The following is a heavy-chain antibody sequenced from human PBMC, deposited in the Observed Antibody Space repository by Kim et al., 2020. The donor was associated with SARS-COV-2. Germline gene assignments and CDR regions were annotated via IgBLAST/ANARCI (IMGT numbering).Heavy chain of an antibody. D-gene: IGHD3-10*01. CDR1: GFTFSSYA. V-gene: IGHV3-23*03. J-gene: IGHJ4*02. CDR2: IYSGGSST. CDR3: AKYGTMVRGVRTFDY. Sequence: GGSLRLSCAASGFTFSSYAMSWVRQAPGKGLEWVSVIYSGGSSTYYADSVKGRFTISRDNSKNTLYLQMNSLRAEDTAVYYCAKYGTMVRGVRTFDYWGQGTLVTVSS.